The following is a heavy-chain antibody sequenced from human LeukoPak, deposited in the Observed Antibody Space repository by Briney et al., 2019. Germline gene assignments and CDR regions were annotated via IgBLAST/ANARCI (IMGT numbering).Heavy chain of an antibody. V-gene: IGHV4-34*01. J-gene: IGHJ4*02. Sequence: SETLSLTCAVYGGSFSGYYWSWIRQPPGKGLEWIGEINHSGSTNYNPSLKSRVTISVDTSKNQFSLKLSSVTAADTAVYYCARLVSPRKYYFDYWGQGTLVTVSS. D-gene: IGHD1-26*01. CDR2: INHSGST. CDR1: GGSFSGYY. CDR3: ARLVSPRKYYFDY.